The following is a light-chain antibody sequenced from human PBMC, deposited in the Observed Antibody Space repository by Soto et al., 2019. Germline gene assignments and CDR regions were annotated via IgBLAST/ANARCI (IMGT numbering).Light chain of an antibody. V-gene: IGKV3-15*01. Sequence: EIVLTQSPATLSVSPWERATLSCRASQNIDNKLVWYQQKPGQAPSLLLSNAVTRAPGIPARFSGSGFGTEFTLTISSLQPEDFAIYYCQQYKSWWPITFGQGTRLEI. CDR1: QNIDNK. CDR3: QQYKSWWPIT. CDR2: NAV. J-gene: IGKJ5*01.